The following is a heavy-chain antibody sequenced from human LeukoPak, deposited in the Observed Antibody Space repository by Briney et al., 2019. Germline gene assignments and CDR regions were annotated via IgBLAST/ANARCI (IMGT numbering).Heavy chain of an antibody. V-gene: IGHV3-30*02. CDR2: IRYDGSNK. Sequence: PGGSLRLSCTGSGFTFGVFAMNWVRQAPGKGVEWVAFIRYDGSNKYYADSVKGRFTISRDNSKNTLYLQMNSLRAEDTAVFYCAKPGYSSSHWFDPWGQGTLVTVSS. CDR1: GFTFGVFA. J-gene: IGHJ5*02. CDR3: AKPGYSSSHWFDP. D-gene: IGHD6-13*01.